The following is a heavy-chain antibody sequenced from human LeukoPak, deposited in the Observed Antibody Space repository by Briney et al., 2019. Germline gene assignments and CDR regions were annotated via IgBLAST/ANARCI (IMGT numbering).Heavy chain of an antibody. CDR2: INPNSGGT. CDR3: ARGEIVGATKLKIMPDY. CDR1: GYTFTVYY. D-gene: IGHD1-26*01. J-gene: IGHJ4*02. V-gene: IGHV1-2*06. Sequence: VNVSFTASGYTFTVYYMHWVRQAPGQGLEWMGRINPNSGGTNYAQKFQGRVTMTRDTSISTAYMELSRLRSDDTAVYYCARGEIVGATKLKIMPDYWGQGTLVTVSS.